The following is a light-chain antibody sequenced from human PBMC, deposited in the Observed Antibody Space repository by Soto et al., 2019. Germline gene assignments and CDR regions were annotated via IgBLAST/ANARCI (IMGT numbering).Light chain of an antibody. V-gene: IGKV4-1*01. CDR3: QEYFSSPLT. Sequence: DIVMTQSPDSLAVSLGERATINCKSSQSVLYSSNNKNYLAWYQQKPGQPPKLLIYWASTRESGVPDRFSGSGAGRGFTLTISSLQAEEVAVYYCQEYFSSPLTFGGGTKVEIK. CDR2: WAS. CDR1: QSVLYSSNNKNY. J-gene: IGKJ4*01.